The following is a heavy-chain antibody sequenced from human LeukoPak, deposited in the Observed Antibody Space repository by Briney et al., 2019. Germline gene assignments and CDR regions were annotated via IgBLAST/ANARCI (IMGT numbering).Heavy chain of an antibody. D-gene: IGHD4-17*01. CDR1: ESTLATIP. V-gene: IGHV3-23*01. CDR3: ANDYGDYLFYFDY. J-gene: IGHJ4*02. Sequence: GGSRGPPGQAPESTLATIPWGWFGQLPGRGLGWVSAISGSGGSTYYADSVKGRFTISRDNSKNTLYLQMNSLRAEDTAVYYCANDYGDYLFYFDYWGQGTLVTVSS. CDR2: ISGSGGST.